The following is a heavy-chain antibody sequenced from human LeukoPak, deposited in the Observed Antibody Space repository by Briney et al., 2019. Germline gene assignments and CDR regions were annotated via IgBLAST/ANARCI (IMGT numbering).Heavy chain of an antibody. D-gene: IGHD2-21*01. CDR2: ISYDGITN. V-gene: IGHV3-30*18. CDR1: GFTFTSYG. Sequence: PGGSLRLSCSASGFTFTSYGMHWVRQAPGKGLEWVAVISYDGITNYYADSVKGRFTVSRDNSKNTLYLQMNSLRADDTAVYYCAQKAAPVSAIRAGFDYWGQGTLVTGSS. CDR3: AQKAAPVSAIRAGFDY. J-gene: IGHJ4*02.